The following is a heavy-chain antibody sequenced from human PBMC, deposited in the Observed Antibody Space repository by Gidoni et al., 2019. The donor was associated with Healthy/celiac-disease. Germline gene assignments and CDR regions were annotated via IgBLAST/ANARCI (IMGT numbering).Heavy chain of an antibody. Sequence: EVQLVESGGGLVKPGGSLRLSCAASGFTFSSYSMNWVRQAPGKGLEWVSSISSSSNYIYYTDSVKGRFTISRDYAKNSLYLQMNSLRAEDTAVYYCARERVGYDSSGYLPETFDYWGQGTLVTVSS. V-gene: IGHV3-21*01. D-gene: IGHD3-22*01. CDR1: GFTFSSYS. CDR3: ARERVGYDSSGYLPETFDY. CDR2: ISSSSNYI. J-gene: IGHJ4*02.